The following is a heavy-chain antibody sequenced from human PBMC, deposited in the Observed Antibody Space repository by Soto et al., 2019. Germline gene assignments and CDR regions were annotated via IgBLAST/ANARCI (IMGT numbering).Heavy chain of an antibody. V-gene: IGHV3-53*01. CDR1: GCTVSNNY. CDR2: SYSGGST. D-gene: IGHD5-12*01. CDR3: ARARDGYNFLYEPT. Sequence: EVQLVESGGGLIQPGGSLRLSCVASGCTVSNNYMSWVRQAPGKGLEWVSVSYSGGSTDYADSVKGRFTISRDNSKNTLYLQMNSLRADDTAVYYCARARDGYNFLYEPTWGQGTLVTVSS. J-gene: IGHJ4*02.